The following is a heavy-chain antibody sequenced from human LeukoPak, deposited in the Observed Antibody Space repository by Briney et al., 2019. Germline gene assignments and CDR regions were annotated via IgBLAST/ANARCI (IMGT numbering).Heavy chain of an antibody. CDR3: AKAPPLGSQYYYYGMDV. CDR2: ISGSGGRP. CDR1: GFTFSSYA. Sequence: GGSLRLSCAASGFTFSSYAMSLVRQAPGKGLEWVSAISGSGGRPYYADSVKGRFTISRDNSKNTLYLQMNSLRAEDTDVYYCAKAPPLGSQYYYYGMDVWGQGTTVTVSS. D-gene: IGHD3-10*01. J-gene: IGHJ6*02. V-gene: IGHV3-23*01.